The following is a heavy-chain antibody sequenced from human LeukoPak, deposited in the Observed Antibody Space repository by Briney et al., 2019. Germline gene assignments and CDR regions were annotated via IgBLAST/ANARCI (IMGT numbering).Heavy chain of an antibody. CDR2: SYYSGST. D-gene: IGHD2-15*01. CDR3: ARHYSHYFDY. V-gene: IGHV4-39*01. J-gene: IGHJ4*02. Sequence: SEPLSLTCTVSGGSISSNSYYGAWIRQPPGKGLEWIATSYYSGSTYYNPSLKSRVTISAHTSKNQFSLKLSSVTAADTAVYYCARHYSHYFDYWGQGTLVTV. CDR1: GGSISSNSYY.